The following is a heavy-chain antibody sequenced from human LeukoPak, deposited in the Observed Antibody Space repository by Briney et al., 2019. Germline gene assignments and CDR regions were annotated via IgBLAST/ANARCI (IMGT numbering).Heavy chain of an antibody. Sequence: GRSLRLSCTASGFTFGDYAMSWVRQAPGKGLEWVGFIRSKAYGGTTEYAASVKGRFTISRDDSKSIAYLQMNSLKTEDTAVYYCTRATGTNALRGLRYYYYYYMDVWGKGTTVTVS. J-gene: IGHJ6*03. CDR2: IRSKAYGGTT. D-gene: IGHD1-7*01. CDR3: TRATGTNALRGLRYYYYYYMDV. V-gene: IGHV3-49*04. CDR1: GFTFGDYA.